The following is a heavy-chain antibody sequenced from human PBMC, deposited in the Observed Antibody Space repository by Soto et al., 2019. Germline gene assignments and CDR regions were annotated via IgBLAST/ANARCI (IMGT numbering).Heavy chain of an antibody. Sequence: EVHLLQSGGGLVQPGGSLRLSCAASGFSFSSFALSWVRQSPGKGLEWVAAVSGRGGDTYYANSVKGRFTICRDNSQNTLCLQMNSLRAEDSAIYYCAKDPNYDFWSGFSAVYFDYWGQGTLVTVSS. V-gene: IGHV3-23*01. J-gene: IGHJ4*02. CDR2: VSGRGGDT. CDR1: GFSFSSFA. CDR3: AKDPNYDFWSGFSAVYFDY. D-gene: IGHD3-3*01.